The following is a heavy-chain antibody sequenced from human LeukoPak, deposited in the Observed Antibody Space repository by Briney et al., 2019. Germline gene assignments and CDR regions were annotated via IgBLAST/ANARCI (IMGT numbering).Heavy chain of an antibody. Sequence: ASVKVSCKASGYTFTDDYINWMRQAPGQGLEWMGWMNPNSGGTKYAEKFQGRVTMSRDTSISTAYMELSRLRSDDTAVYYCTKVGSNAWGQGTLVTVSS. CDR1: GYTFTDDY. CDR3: TKVGSNA. V-gene: IGHV1-2*02. D-gene: IGHD3-10*01. CDR2: MNPNSGGT. J-gene: IGHJ5*02.